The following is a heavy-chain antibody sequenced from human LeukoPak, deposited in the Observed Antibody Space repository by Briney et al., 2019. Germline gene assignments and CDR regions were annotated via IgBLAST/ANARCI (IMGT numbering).Heavy chain of an antibody. CDR1: GFTFSSYA. CDR2: ISGSGGST. CDR3: AKRGVVIKSWFDP. V-gene: IGHV3-23*01. J-gene: IGHJ5*02. D-gene: IGHD3-3*01. Sequence: GGSLKLSCAASGFTFSSYAMSWVRQATGKGLEWVSAISGSGGSTYYTHSVKGRFTISRNTSKNTLYLQMNSLRAEDTAVYYCAKRGVVIKSWFDPWGQGTLVTVSS.